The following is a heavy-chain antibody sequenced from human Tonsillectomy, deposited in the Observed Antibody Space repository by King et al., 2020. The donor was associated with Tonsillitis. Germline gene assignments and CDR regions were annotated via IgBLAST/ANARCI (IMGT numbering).Heavy chain of an antibody. Sequence: VQLVESGGGVVQPGRSLRLSCVASGFTFSNYGIHWVRQAPGKGLEWVTVVWYVGTIKYYADSVQGRFTISRDNSKNTVYLQMNSLRAEDTAVYYCARDQGAGLDHWGQGSPVTVSS. CDR1: GFTFSNYG. D-gene: IGHD6-19*01. CDR2: VWYVGTIK. J-gene: IGHJ4*02. V-gene: IGHV3-33*08. CDR3: ARDQGAGLDH.